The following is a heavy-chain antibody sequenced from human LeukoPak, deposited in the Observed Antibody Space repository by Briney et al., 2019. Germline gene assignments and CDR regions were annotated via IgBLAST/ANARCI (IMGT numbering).Heavy chain of an antibody. CDR1: GFTFSSYS. V-gene: IGHV3-21*01. CDR3: IRDLFDDYSLDY. CDR2: INSDSSLM. J-gene: IGHJ4*02. Sequence: PGGSLRLSCAASGFTFSSYSMNWVRQAPGKGLEWVSSINSDSSLMYYAESVKGRFTISRDNARNSLCLQMSSLRVEDTAVYYCIRDLFDDYSLDYWGQGALVTVSS. D-gene: IGHD3-16*01.